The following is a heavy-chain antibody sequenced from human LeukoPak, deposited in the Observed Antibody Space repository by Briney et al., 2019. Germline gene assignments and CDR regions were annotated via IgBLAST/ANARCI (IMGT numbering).Heavy chain of an antibody. D-gene: IGHD3-22*01. Sequence: GGSLRLSCETSGFTFSSYGMHWVRQAPGKGLEWVSGTIGSGATTFYADSVKGRFTISRDNPRNTLYLQMNSLRAEDTAVYFCAKRGVVIRVILVGFHKEAYYFDSWGQGALVTVSS. V-gene: IGHV3-23*01. CDR3: AKRGVVIRVILVGFHKEAYYFDS. J-gene: IGHJ4*02. CDR1: GFTFSSYG. CDR2: TIGSGATT.